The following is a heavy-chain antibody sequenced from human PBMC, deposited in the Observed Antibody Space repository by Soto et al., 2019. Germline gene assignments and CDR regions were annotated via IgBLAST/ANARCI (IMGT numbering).Heavy chain of an antibody. CDR3: AKDKGSSGYYYFDAFDI. CDR2: ISGSGGST. J-gene: IGHJ3*02. D-gene: IGHD3-22*01. Sequence: EVQLLESGGGLVQPGGSLRLSCAASGFTFSSYAMSWVRQAPGKGLEWVSAISGSGGSTYYADSVKGRFTISRDNSKNTLYLQMNSLRAEDTAVYYCAKDKGSSGYYYFDAFDIWGQGTMFTVSS. V-gene: IGHV3-23*01. CDR1: GFTFSSYA.